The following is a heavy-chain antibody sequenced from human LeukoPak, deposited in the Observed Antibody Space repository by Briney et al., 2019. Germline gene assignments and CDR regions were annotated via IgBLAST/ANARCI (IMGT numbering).Heavy chain of an antibody. CDR1: GGTFSSYA. V-gene: IGHV1-69*04. CDR3: ARGPAAAGIGALYYFDY. Sequence: VASVKVPCKASGGTFSSYAISLVRQAPGQGLEWMGRIIPILGIANYAQKFQGRVTITADKSTSTAYMELSSLRSEDTAVYYCARGPAAAGIGALYYFDYWGQGTLVTVSS. D-gene: IGHD6-13*01. J-gene: IGHJ4*02. CDR2: IIPILGIA.